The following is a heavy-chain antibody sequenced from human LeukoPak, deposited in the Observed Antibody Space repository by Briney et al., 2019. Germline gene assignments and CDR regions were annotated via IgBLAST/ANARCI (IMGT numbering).Heavy chain of an antibody. V-gene: IGHV4-38-2*02. CDR3: ARPRSYYYDSSGTANAFDI. Sequence: SETLSLTCTVSGYSISSGYYWGWIRQPPGKGLEWIGSIYHSGSTYYNPSLKSRVTISVDTSKNQFSLKLSSVTAADTAVYYCARPRSYYYDSSGTANAFDIWGQGTMVTVSS. J-gene: IGHJ3*02. D-gene: IGHD3-22*01. CDR2: IYHSGST. CDR1: GYSISSGYY.